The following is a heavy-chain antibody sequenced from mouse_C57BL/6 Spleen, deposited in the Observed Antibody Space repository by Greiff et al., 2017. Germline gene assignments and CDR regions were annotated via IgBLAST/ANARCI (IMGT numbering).Heavy chain of an antibody. J-gene: IGHJ4*01. CDR1: GYTFTSYG. Sequence: VQLQQSGAELARPGASVKLSCKASGYTFTSYGISWVKQRTGQGLEWIGEIYPRSGNTYYNEKFKGKATLTADKSSSTAYMELRSLTSEDSAVYFCARYYYYGGYAMDYWGQGTSVTVSS. V-gene: IGHV1-81*01. CDR3: ARYYYYGGYAMDY. D-gene: IGHD2-4*01. CDR2: IYPRSGNT.